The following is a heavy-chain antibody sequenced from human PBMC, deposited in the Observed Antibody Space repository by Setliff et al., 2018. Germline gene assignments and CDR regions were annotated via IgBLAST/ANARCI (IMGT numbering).Heavy chain of an antibody. CDR3: ARHGGYSSGYYGY. CDR1: GGSISDYY. V-gene: IGHV4-59*08. CDR2: IYYGGGT. J-gene: IGHJ4*02. Sequence: SETLSLTCTVSGGSISDYYWSWIRQAPGKGLEWIGYIYYGGGTNYNPSLNSRVAISVDTSENQFSLRLNSVTAADTAVYYCARHGGYSSGYYGYWGQGTLVTVSS. D-gene: IGHD6-19*01.